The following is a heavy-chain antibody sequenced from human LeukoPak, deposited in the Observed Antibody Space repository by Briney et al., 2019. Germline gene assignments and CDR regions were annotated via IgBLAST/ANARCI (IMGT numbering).Heavy chain of an antibody. Sequence: GESLKISCKGSGYSFTTYWIGWVRQMPGKGLEWLGIIYPGDSDTRYSPSFQGQVTISADKSISTAYLQWSSLKASDTAMYYCARPLFPNMAASGYFDYWGQGTLVTVSP. V-gene: IGHV5-51*01. CDR3: ARPLFPNMAASGYFDY. J-gene: IGHJ4*02. D-gene: IGHD6-13*01. CDR1: GYSFTTYW. CDR2: IYPGDSDT.